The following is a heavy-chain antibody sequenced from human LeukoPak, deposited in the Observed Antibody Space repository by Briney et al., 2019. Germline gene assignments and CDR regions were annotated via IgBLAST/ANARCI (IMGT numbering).Heavy chain of an antibody. D-gene: IGHD3-10*01. J-gene: IGHJ6*03. V-gene: IGHV5-51*01. CDR2: IYPGDSDT. CDR3: ARHRGSMVRGGNYYYMDV. Sequence: GESLKISCKGSGYSFTSYWIGWVRQMPGKGLEWMGIIYPGDSDTRHSPSFQGQVTISADKSISTAYLQWSSLKASDTAMYYCARHRGSMVRGGNYYYMDVWGKGTTVTISS. CDR1: GYSFTSYW.